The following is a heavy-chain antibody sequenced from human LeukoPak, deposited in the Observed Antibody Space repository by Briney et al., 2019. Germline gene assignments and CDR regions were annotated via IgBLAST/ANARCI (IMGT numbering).Heavy chain of an antibody. CDR3: ARDRVGATDYFDY. D-gene: IGHD1-26*01. CDR1: GFTFSSFA. Sequence: GSLRLSCAASGFTFSSFAINWVRQAPGKGLEWVSVITGSGSGADYADSVKGRFTISRDNSKNTLYLQMNSLRAEDTAVYYCARDRVGATDYFDYWGQGTLVTVSS. J-gene: IGHJ4*02. V-gene: IGHV3-23*01. CDR2: ITGSGSGA.